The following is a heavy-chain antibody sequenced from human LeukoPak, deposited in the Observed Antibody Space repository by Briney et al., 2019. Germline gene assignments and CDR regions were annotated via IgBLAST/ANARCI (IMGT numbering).Heavy chain of an antibody. CDR1: GFTVSSSY. J-gene: IGHJ6*03. V-gene: IGHV3-66*02. CDR3: ARDRSELGMDV. CDR2: IYSGGST. D-gene: IGHD3-3*01. Sequence: GGSLRLSCAASGFTVSSSYMSWVRQAPGKGLEWVSVIYSGGSTYYADSVKGRSTISRDNSKNTLYLQMNSLRAEDTAVYYCARDRSELGMDVWGKGTTVTVSS.